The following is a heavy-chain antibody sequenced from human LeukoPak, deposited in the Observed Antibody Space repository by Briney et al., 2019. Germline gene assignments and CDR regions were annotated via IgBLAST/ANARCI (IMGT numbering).Heavy chain of an antibody. CDR1: GFTFDDYT. Sequence: PGGSLRLSCAASGFTFDDYTMHWVRQAPGKGLEWVSLISWDGGSTYYADSVKGRFTISRDNSKNSLYLQMNSLRTEDTAVYYCARGSPGYYDFFDPWGQGTLVTVSS. D-gene: IGHD3-22*01. CDR3: ARGSPGYYDFFDP. CDR2: ISWDGGST. J-gene: IGHJ5*02. V-gene: IGHV3-43*01.